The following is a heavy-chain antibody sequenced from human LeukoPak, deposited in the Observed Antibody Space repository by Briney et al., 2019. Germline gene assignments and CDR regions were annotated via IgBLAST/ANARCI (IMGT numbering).Heavy chain of an antibody. D-gene: IGHD3-3*01. V-gene: IGHV1-2*02. J-gene: IGHJ6*02. Sequence: ASVKVSSKAPGFTLPGSYIHWVGQAPGQGLEWRGWTNPNSGGTNYAQKFQGRVTMTRDTSISTAYMELSRLRSDDTAVYYCGRDRQSGYSYYYGMDVWGQGTTVTVSS. CDR3: GRDRQSGYSYYYGMDV. CDR1: GFTLPGSY. CDR2: TNPNSGGT.